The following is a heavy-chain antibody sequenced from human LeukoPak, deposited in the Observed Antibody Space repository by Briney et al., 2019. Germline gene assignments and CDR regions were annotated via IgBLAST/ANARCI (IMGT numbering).Heavy chain of an antibody. D-gene: IGHD6-19*01. CDR1: GYTFTSYD. J-gene: IGHJ2*01. Sequence: ASVKVSCKASGYTFTSYDIDWVRQATGQGLEWMGWMNPNSGNTGYAQKFQGRVTMTRDTSISTAYMELSSLGSEDTAVYYCARGRGQWLARGTNWYFDLWGRGTLVTVSS. CDR2: MNPNSGNT. CDR3: ARGRGQWLARGTNWYFDL. V-gene: IGHV1-8*01.